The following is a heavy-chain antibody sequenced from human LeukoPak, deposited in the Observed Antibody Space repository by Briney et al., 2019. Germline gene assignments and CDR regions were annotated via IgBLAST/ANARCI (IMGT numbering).Heavy chain of an antibody. V-gene: IGHV4-61*02. CDR3: ARGGILTGYPIDY. D-gene: IGHD3-9*01. CDR2: IYTSGST. Sequence: SETLSLTCTVSGGSISSGSYYWSWIRQPAGKGLEWIGRIYTSGSTTYSPSLKSRVTILVDTSKNQFSLKLSSVTAADTAVYYCARGGILTGYPIDYWGQGTLVTVSS. CDR1: GGSISSGSYY. J-gene: IGHJ4*02.